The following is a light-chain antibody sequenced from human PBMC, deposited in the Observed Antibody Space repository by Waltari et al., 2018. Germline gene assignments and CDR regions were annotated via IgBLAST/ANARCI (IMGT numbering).Light chain of an antibody. Sequence: QSALTHPASVSVSPGQSLTISCTRTSSDVGFYNLVAWYQQHPGKAPDLVVYEVIVRPSGVSNRFSGSKSGNTASLTISGLQAEDEADYYCCSYAGRNIWVFGGGTKLTVL. V-gene: IGLV2-23*02. CDR3: CSYAGRNIWV. J-gene: IGLJ3*02. CDR1: SSDVGFYNL. CDR2: EVI.